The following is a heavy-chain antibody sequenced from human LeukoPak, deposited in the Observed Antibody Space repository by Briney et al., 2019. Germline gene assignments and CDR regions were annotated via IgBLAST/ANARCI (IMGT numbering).Heavy chain of an antibody. CDR3: AKDMGYYDSSDMFQH. CDR2: ISSSSSTI. J-gene: IGHJ1*01. D-gene: IGHD3-22*01. Sequence: GGSLRLSCAASGFTFSSYSMNWVRQAPGKGLEWVSYISSSSSTIYYADSVKGRFTISRDNAKNSLYLQMNSLRAEDTALYYCAKDMGYYDSSDMFQHWGQGTLVTVSS. CDR1: GFTFSSYS. V-gene: IGHV3-48*01.